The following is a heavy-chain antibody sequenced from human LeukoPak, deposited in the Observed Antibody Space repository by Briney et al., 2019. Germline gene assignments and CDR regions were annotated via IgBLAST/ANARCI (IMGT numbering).Heavy chain of an antibody. Sequence: KPSETQSLTCALSGYSISSGYYWGWIRQPPGKGLEWIGSIYQSGDTYYNASLNSRVIISVDTSKNQFSLKLSSVTAADTAVYYCPRRAADEAMIRGANPYFDYWGQGTLVTVSS. J-gene: IGHJ4*02. V-gene: IGHV4-38-2*01. CDR3: PRRAADEAMIRGANPYFDY. CDR2: IYQSGDT. CDR1: GYSISSGYY. D-gene: IGHD3-10*01.